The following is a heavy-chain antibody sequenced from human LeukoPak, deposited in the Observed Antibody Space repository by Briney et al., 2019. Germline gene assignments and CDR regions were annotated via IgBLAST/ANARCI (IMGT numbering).Heavy chain of an antibody. CDR2: IYYSGST. J-gene: IGHJ3*02. CDR1: GGSISSYY. Sequence: SETLSLTCTVSGGSISSYYWSWIRQPPGKGLEWIGYIYYSGSTNYNPSLKSRVTISVDTSKNQFSLKLSSVTAADTAVYYCARVADCGDDCYYSAFDIWGQGTMVTVSS. V-gene: IGHV4-59*01. D-gene: IGHD2-21*02. CDR3: ARVADCGDDCYYSAFDI.